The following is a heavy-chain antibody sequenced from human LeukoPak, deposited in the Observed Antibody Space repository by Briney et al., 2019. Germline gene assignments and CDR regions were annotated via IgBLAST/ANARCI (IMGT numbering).Heavy chain of an antibody. J-gene: IGHJ4*02. Sequence: GGSLRLSCEASGFTLGSYWMSWVRQAPGRGLEWVANIKQDGGEKYYVDSVKGRFTIFRDNGKNSLYLQMTSLRAEDTAVYYCARGPREYCSTISCSFDYWGQGTLVTVSS. CDR2: IKQDGGEK. V-gene: IGHV3-7*01. CDR1: GFTLGSYW. D-gene: IGHD2-2*01. CDR3: ARGPREYCSTISCSFDY.